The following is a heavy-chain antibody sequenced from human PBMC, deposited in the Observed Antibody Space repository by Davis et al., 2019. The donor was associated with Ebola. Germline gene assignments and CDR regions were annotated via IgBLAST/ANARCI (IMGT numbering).Heavy chain of an antibody. V-gene: IGHV3-23*01. CDR3: VKDSSNIWFDI. CDR1: GFIFRNYV. J-gene: IGHJ3*02. CDR2: FGTGGDT. D-gene: IGHD2/OR15-2a*01. Sequence: GESLKISCETSGFIFRNYVRGWVRQAPGKGLEWVSTFGTGGDTYYADSVKGRFAISRDNSRGTLYLQMNSLRVEDSAIYYCVKDSSNIWFDIWGQGTLVTVSS.